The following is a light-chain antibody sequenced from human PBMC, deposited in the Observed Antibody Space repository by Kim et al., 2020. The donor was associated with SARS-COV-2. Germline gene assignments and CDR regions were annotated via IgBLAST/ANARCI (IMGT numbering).Light chain of an antibody. CDR1: SLRNYY. CDR2: GKD. CDR3: SCRYSNSNHVL. J-gene: IGLJ2*01. Sequence: ALGQTVRITCQGDSLRNYYASWYQQKPGQAPRLVSYGKDNRPSGIPDRFSGSISKNAASLTITGAQADDEADYYCSCRYSNSNHVLFGGGTQLTVL. V-gene: IGLV3-19*01.